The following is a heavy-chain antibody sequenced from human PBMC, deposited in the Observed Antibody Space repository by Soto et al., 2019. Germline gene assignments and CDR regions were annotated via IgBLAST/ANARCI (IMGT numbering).Heavy chain of an antibody. J-gene: IGHJ4*02. CDR3: AKVSYKWTYGAFDY. CDR1: GFSFSQYA. CDR2: ISGSDGST. D-gene: IGHD1-7*01. Sequence: DVQLLESGGGLVQPGGSLRLSCAASGFSFSQYAMSWVRQAPGKGLERVSVISGSDGSTSYIDSVKDRFTISRDNSKNRLFLHMINLRAEDSAIYYCAKVSYKWTYGAFDYWGQGTLVTVSS. V-gene: IGHV3-23*01.